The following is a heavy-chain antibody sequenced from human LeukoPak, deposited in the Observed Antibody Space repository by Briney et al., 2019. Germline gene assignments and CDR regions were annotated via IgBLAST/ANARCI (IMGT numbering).Heavy chain of an antibody. Sequence: GASVKVSCKASGYTFTGYYMHWVRQAPGQGLEWMGSINPNSGGTNYAQKFQGRVTMTRDTSISTAYMELSRLRSDDTAVYYCARAYKYSSGWYGGLNWFDPWGQGTLVTVSS. D-gene: IGHD6-19*01. J-gene: IGHJ5*02. V-gene: IGHV1-2*02. CDR1: GYTFTGYY. CDR3: ARAYKYSSGWYGGLNWFDP. CDR2: INPNSGGT.